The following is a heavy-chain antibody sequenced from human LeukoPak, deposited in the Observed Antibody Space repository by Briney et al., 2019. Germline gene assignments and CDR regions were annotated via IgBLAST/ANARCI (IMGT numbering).Heavy chain of an antibody. CDR2: MNPNSGNT. J-gene: IGHJ4*02. Sequence: ASVMVSCKASGYTFTSYDINWVRQATGQGLEWMGWMNPNSGNTGYAQKFQGRVTMTRNTSISTAYMELSSLRSEDTAVYYCARGHYYRTSFDYWGQGTLVTVSS. CDR1: GYTFTSYD. V-gene: IGHV1-8*01. D-gene: IGHD3-22*01. CDR3: ARGHYYRTSFDY.